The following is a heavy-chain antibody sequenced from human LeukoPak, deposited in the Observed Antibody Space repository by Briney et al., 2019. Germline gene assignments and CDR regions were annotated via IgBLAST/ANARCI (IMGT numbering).Heavy chain of an antibody. Sequence: AASVKVSCKVSGGTFSNYPISWVRQAPGQGLEWMGGIIAIFGSANYAQKFQGRVTITADESTSTAYMELSSLRSEDTAIHYCARSFCSGGSCQSGPYYYYHMDVWGEGTTVIVSS. CDR1: GGTFSNYP. CDR3: ARSFCSGGSCQSGPYYYYHMDV. CDR2: IIAIFGSA. V-gene: IGHV1-69*13. J-gene: IGHJ6*03. D-gene: IGHD2-15*01.